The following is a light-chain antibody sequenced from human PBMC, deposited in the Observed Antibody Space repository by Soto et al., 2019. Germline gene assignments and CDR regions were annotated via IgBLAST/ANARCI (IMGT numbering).Light chain of an antibody. CDR2: ENN. CDR3: GTWDSGLSAGV. V-gene: IGLV1-51*02. J-gene: IGLJ3*02. CDR1: SSNIGTYY. Sequence: QSVLTQPPSVSAAPGQKVTISCSGSSSNIGTYYVSWYQQLPGTAPKLLIYENNKRPSWIPDRFSGSKSGTSATLGITGLQTGDEADYYCGTWDSGLSAGVFGGGTKVNV.